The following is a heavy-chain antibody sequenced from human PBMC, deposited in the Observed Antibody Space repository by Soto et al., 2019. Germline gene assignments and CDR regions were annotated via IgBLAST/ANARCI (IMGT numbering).Heavy chain of an antibody. CDR1: GYTFTSYG. CDR3: ARDASYQPLPDY. Sequence: ASVKVSCKASGYTFTSYGISWVRQAPGQGLEWMGWISAYNGNTNYAQMVQGRVSVTTDTSTSTAYMELRSLRSDDTAVYYWARDASYQPLPDYWGQGTLVTVSS. V-gene: IGHV1-18*01. CDR2: ISAYNGNT. J-gene: IGHJ4*02. D-gene: IGHD2-2*01.